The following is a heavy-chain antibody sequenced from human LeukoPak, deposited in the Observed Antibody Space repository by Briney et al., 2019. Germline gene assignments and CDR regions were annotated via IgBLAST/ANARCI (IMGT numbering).Heavy chain of an antibody. Sequence: GGSLRLSCAASGFSFSSHSMNWVRQAPGKGLEWVSYISGSSTTIDYADSAKGRFTISRDNTKNSLFLQMNNLRAEDTALYYCVKGRGPYYYNYGLDVWGQGTTVAVSS. CDR3: VKGRGPYYYNYGLDV. CDR2: ISGSSTTI. J-gene: IGHJ6*02. D-gene: IGHD1-26*01. V-gene: IGHV3-48*04. CDR1: GFSFSSHS.